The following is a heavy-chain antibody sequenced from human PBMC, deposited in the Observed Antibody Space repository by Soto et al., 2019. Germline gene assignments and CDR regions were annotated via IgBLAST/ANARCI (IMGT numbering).Heavy chain of an antibody. V-gene: IGHV3-15*01. D-gene: IGHD3-16*02. CDR1: GFTFNSAW. Sequence: GGSLRLSCAASGFTFNSAWMSWVRQAPGKGLEWVGRIKSKTDGGTTDYAAPVKGRFTISRDDLKNTLYLQMNSLKTDDTAVYYWMCLGELSATPDACDIWGQGTMVTVSS. CDR2: IKSKTDGGTT. CDR3: MCLGELSATPDACDI. J-gene: IGHJ3*02.